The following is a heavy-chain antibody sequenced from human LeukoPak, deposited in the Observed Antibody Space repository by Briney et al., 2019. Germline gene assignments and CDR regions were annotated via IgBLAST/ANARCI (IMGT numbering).Heavy chain of an antibody. CDR2: IYYSGST. D-gene: IGHD3-3*01. CDR3: ASETIFGVVESFDY. J-gene: IGHJ4*02. Sequence: SETLSLTCTVSGGSVSSGSYYWSWIRQPPGKGLEWIGYIYYSGSTNYNPSLKSRVTISVDTSKNQFSLKLSSVTAADTAAYYCASETIFGVVESFDYWGQGTLVTVSS. CDR1: GGSVSSGSYY. V-gene: IGHV4-61*01.